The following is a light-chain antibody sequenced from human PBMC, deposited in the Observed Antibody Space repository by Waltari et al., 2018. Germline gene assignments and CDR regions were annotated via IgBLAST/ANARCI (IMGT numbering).Light chain of an antibody. J-gene: IGKJ3*01. CDR3: QQYYTNPST. CDR2: AAS. CDR1: QSISRS. Sequence: DIQMTQSPSSLAASVGDRVTITCRASQSISRSLNWYQQKPGKAPNLLIYAASTLQSGVPSRFSGSGSGTDFALTITSLQPEDSAVYYCQQYYTNPSTFGPGTKVDIK. V-gene: IGKV1-39*01.